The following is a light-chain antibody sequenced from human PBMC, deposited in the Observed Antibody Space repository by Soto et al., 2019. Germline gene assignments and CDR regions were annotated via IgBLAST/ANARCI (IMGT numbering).Light chain of an antibody. V-gene: IGKV1-39*01. J-gene: IGKJ4*01. CDR3: QQSNSSPPT. CDR2: AAS. CDR1: QSITNY. Sequence: DIQMTQSPSALSASVGDRVTITCRASQSITNYLNWYQHKPGQAPNLLIYAASTLQAGVPSRFMGSGSGTDFTLTISSLQPEDFATYFCQQSNSSPPTFGGGTKVEIK.